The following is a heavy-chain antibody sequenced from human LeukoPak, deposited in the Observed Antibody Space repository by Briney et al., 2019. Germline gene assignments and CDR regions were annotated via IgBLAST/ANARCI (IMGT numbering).Heavy chain of an antibody. CDR2: INPSGGST. CDR3: AHFDTAMGRGHAFDI. D-gene: IGHD5-18*01. CDR1: GYTFTSYY. Sequence: ASVKVSCKASGYTFTSYYMHWVRQAPGQGLEWMGIINPSGGSTSYAQKFQGRVTMTTDTSTSTAYMELRSLRSDDTAVYYCAHFDTAMGRGHAFDIWGQGTMVTVSS. V-gene: IGHV1-46*01. J-gene: IGHJ3*02.